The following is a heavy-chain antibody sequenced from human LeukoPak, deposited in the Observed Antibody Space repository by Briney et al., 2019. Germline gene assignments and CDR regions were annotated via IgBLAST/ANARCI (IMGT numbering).Heavy chain of an antibody. J-gene: IGHJ4*02. CDR2: ISWNSGSI. V-gene: IGHV3-9*01. CDR1: GFTFDDYA. D-gene: IGHD3-3*01. Sequence: PGRSLRLSCAASGFTFDDYAMHWVRQAPGKGLEWVSGISWNSGSIGYADSVKGRFTISRDNSKNTLYLQMNSLRAEDTAVYYCAKGAYYDFWSTSNFDYWGQGTLVTVSS. CDR3: AKGAYYDFWSTSNFDY.